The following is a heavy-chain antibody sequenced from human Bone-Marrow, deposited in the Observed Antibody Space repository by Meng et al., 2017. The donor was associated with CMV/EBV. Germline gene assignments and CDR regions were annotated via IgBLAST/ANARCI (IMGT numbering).Heavy chain of an antibody. CDR2: INHSGST. V-gene: IGHV4-34*01. CDR1: GGSFSGYY. CDR3: ARARLGYCSSTSCYTYYY. J-gene: IGHJ4*02. D-gene: IGHD2-2*02. Sequence: SETLSLTCAVYGGSFSGYYWSWIRQPPGKGLEWIGEINHSGSTNYNPSLKSRVTISVDTSKNQFSLKLSSVTAADTAVYYCARARLGYCSSTSCYTYYYWGQR.